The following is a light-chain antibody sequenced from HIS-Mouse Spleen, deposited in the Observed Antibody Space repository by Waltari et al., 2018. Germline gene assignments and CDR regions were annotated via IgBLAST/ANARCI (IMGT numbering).Light chain of an antibody. V-gene: IGLV2-23*01. CDR1: SSDVGSYNL. Sequence: QSALTQPASVSGSPGQSITISCTGPSSDVGSYNLVPWYQPPPGKAPKLMIYEGSKRPSGVSNRFSGSKSGNTASLTISGLQAEDEADYYCCSYAGSSTWVFGGGTKLTVL. CDR2: EGS. CDR3: CSYAGSSTWV. J-gene: IGLJ3*02.